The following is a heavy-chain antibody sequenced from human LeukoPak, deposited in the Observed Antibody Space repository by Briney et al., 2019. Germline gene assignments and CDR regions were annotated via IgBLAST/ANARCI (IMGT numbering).Heavy chain of an antibody. Sequence: GGSLRLSCAASGFTFSSYAMHWVRQAPGKRLEWVAVISYDGTNKYYADSVKGRFTISRDNAKNSLYLQMNSLRAEDTAMYYCVRDRPAYCGGDCYSLGLDYWGQGTLVTVSS. CDR1: GFTFSSYA. D-gene: IGHD2-21*02. CDR3: VRDRPAYCGGDCYSLGLDY. V-gene: IGHV3-30-3*01. CDR2: ISYDGTNK. J-gene: IGHJ4*02.